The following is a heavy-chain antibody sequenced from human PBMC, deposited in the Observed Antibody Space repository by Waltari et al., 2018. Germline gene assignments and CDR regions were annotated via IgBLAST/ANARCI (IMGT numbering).Heavy chain of an antibody. CDR3: ARSRGYSYGLDY. CDR2: IYYSGST. CDR1: GGSISSYY. V-gene: IGHV4-59*01. Sequence: QVQLQESGPGLVKPSETLSLTCTVPGGSISSYYWSWTRQPPGKGLEWIWYIYYSGSTNYNPSLKSLVTISVDTSKNQFSLKLSSVTAADTAVYYCARSRGYSYGLDYWGQGTLVTVSS. D-gene: IGHD5-18*01. J-gene: IGHJ4*02.